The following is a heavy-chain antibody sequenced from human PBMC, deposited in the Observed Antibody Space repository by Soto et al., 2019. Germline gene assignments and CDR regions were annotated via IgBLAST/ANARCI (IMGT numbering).Heavy chain of an antibody. CDR1: GGSFSGYY. J-gene: IGHJ4*02. CDR3: ARRGYDYIWGSYHTSYFDY. Sequence: PSETLSLTCAVYGGSFSGYYWSCIRQPPGKGLEWIGEINHSGSTNYNPSLKSRVTISVDTSKNQFSLKLSSVTAADTAVYYCARRGYDYIWGSYHTSYFDYWGQGTLVTVSS. CDR2: INHSGST. V-gene: IGHV4-34*01. D-gene: IGHD3-16*02.